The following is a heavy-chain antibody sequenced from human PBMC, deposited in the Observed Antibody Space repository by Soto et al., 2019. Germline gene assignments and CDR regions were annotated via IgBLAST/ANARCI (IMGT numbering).Heavy chain of an antibody. CDR1: GYTFTSYG. J-gene: IGHJ6*02. D-gene: IGHD3-22*01. V-gene: IGHV1-18*04. CDR3: AREGYYDSSGYALYYYYGMDV. Sequence: QVQLVQSGAEVKKPGASVKVSCKASGYTFTSYGISWVRQAPGQGLERMGWISAYNGNTNYAQKLQGRVTMTTDTSTSTAYMELRSLRSDDTAVYYCAREGYYDSSGYALYYYYGMDVWGQGTTVTVSS. CDR2: ISAYNGNT.